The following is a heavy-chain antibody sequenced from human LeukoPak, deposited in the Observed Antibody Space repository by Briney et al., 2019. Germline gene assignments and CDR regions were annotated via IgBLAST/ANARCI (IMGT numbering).Heavy chain of an antibody. Sequence: SETLSLTCAVSGYSISSGYYWGWIRQPPGKGLEWIGSIYHSGSTYYNPSLKSRVTISVDTSKSQFSLKLSSVTAADTAVYYCARGVLRYFDTFDYWGQGTLVTVSS. J-gene: IGHJ4*02. D-gene: IGHD3-9*01. V-gene: IGHV4-38-2*01. CDR1: GYSISSGYY. CDR3: ARGVLRYFDTFDY. CDR2: IYHSGST.